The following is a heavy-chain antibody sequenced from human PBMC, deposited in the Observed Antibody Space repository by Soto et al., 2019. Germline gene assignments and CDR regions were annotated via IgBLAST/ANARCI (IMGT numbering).Heavy chain of an antibody. CDR3: ARHAVFRWLGQYSSSCQQNRFDS. D-gene: IGHD6-13*01. CDR1: GGSISSGGYY. V-gene: IGHV4-61*08. CDR2: IYYSGST. J-gene: IGHJ5*01. Sequence: SETLSLTCTVSGGSISSGGYYWSWIRQHPGKGLEWIGYIYYSGSTNYNPSLKSRVTISVDTSKNQFSLKLSSVTAADTAVYYCARHAVFRWLGQYSSSCQQNRFDSPGQGTLVPVSS.